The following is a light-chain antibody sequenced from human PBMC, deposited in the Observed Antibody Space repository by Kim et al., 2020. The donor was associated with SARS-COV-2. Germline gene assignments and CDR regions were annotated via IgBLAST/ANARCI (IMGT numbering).Light chain of an antibody. J-gene: IGLJ1*01. CDR2: DVS. CDR3: SSYVSTTTYV. Sequence: GPSITISCTGTSSDVGAYDYVSWYQQYPDKAPQLMIYDVSKRPSGVSSRFSGSKTGNTASLTISGLQAADEADYYCSSYVSTTTYVFGTGTKVTVL. CDR1: SSDVGAYDY. V-gene: IGLV2-14*04.